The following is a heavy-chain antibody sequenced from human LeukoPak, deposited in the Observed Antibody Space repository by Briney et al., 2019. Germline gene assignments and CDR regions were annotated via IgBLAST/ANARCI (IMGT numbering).Heavy chain of an antibody. Sequence: GGSLRLSCAASGFTFSSYWMSWVRQAPGKGLVWVANVKQDGSERYYVGSVRGRFTISRDNAQNSLYLQMNSLRAEDTAVYYCAREGAYCLDSWGQGTLVAVSS. J-gene: IGHJ4*02. D-gene: IGHD4/OR15-4a*01. V-gene: IGHV3-7*01. CDR3: AREGAYCLDS. CDR2: VKQDGSER. CDR1: GFTFSSYW.